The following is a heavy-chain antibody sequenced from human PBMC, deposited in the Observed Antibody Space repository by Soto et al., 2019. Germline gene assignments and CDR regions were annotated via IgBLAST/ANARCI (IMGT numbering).Heavy chain of an antibody. J-gene: IGHJ6*02. CDR2: IYYSGST. Sequence: QVKLQESGPGLVKPSQPLSLTCTVSGGSISSGGCYWNWIRQHPGKGLEWIGYIYYSGSTYYNPSLKSRVTISVDTSKNEFSLKLSSVTAADTAVYYGARVFGFGGMDVWGQGTTVTVSS. D-gene: IGHD3-10*01. V-gene: IGHV4-31*03. CDR1: GGSISSGGCY. CDR3: ARVFGFGGMDV.